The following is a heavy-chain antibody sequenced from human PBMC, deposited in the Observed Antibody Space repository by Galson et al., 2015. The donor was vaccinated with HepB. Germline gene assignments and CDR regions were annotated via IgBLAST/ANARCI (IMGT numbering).Heavy chain of an antibody. CDR1: GYTFTGYY. V-gene: IGHV1-2*02. Sequence: SVKVSCKASGYTFTGYYMHWVRQAPGQGLEWMGWINPNSGGTNYAQKFQGRVTMTRDTSISTAYMELSRLRSDDTAVYYCARVPYSSGWQAAPPDYWGQGTLVTVSS. CDR2: INPNSGGT. CDR3: ARVPYSSGWQAAPPDY. D-gene: IGHD6-19*01. J-gene: IGHJ4*02.